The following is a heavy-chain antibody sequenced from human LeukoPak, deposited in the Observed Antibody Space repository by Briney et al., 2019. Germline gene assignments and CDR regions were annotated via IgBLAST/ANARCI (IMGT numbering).Heavy chain of an antibody. CDR2: IYPGDSDT. J-gene: IGHJ4*02. Sequence: GESLKISCKGSGYSFTNYWIGWVRQMPGKGLEWMGIIYPGDSDTRYSPSFQGQVTMSADKSITTAYLQWSSLKASDTAMYYCARRVRSSGYPTPGFDYWGQGTLVTVSS. V-gene: IGHV5-51*01. CDR3: ARRVRSSGYPTPGFDY. D-gene: IGHD3-22*01. CDR1: GYSFTNYW.